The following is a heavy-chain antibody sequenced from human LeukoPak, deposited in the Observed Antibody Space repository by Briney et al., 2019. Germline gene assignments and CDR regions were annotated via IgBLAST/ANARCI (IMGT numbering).Heavy chain of an antibody. CDR3: ARESSRYYDSSGYPVYYFDY. CDR1: GYSISNAYY. Sequence: SETLSLTCTVSGYSISNAYYWGWIRQPPGKGLEWIGSLYHSGSTYYNPSLKSRVTTSVDTSKNQFSLKLSSVTATDTAVYYCARESSRYYDSSGYPVYYFDYWGQGTLVTVSS. CDR2: LYHSGST. J-gene: IGHJ4*02. V-gene: IGHV4-38-2*02. D-gene: IGHD3-22*01.